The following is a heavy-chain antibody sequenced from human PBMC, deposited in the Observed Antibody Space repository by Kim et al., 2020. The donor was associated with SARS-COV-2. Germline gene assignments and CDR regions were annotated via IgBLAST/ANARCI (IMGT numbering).Heavy chain of an antibody. CDR3: ARKLSVDTAMAPGWYFDL. D-gene: IGHD5-18*01. V-gene: IGHV3-13*01. J-gene: IGHJ2*01. Sequence: KGRFTISRENAKNSLYLQMNSLRAGDTAVYYCARKLSVDTAMAPGWYFDLWGRGTLVTVSS.